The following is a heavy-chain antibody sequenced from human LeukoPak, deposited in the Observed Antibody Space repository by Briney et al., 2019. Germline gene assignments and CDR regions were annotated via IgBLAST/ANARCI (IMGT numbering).Heavy chain of an antibody. D-gene: IGHD1-7*01. Sequence: SLTLSLTCTVSGGSISSGGYYWSWIRQHPGKGLEWIGYIYYSGSTYYNPSLKSRVTIPVDTSKNQFSLKLSSVTAADTAVYYCARVWNLPYFDYWGQGTLVTVSS. V-gene: IGHV4-31*03. CDR1: GGSISSGGYY. J-gene: IGHJ4*02. CDR2: IYYSGST. CDR3: ARVWNLPYFDY.